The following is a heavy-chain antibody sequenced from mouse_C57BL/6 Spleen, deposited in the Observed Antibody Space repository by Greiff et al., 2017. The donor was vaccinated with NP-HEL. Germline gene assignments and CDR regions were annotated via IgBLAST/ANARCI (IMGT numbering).Heavy chain of an antibody. Sequence: VQLQQSGAELVKPGASVKISCKASGYAFSSYWMNWVKQRPGKGLEWIGQIYPGDGDTNYNGKFKGKATLTADKSSSTAYMQLSSLTSEDSAVYFCARDWDYGSSYAMDYWGQGTSVTVSS. CDR1: GYAFSSYW. J-gene: IGHJ4*01. CDR3: ARDWDYGSSYAMDY. V-gene: IGHV1-80*01. CDR2: IYPGDGDT. D-gene: IGHD1-1*01.